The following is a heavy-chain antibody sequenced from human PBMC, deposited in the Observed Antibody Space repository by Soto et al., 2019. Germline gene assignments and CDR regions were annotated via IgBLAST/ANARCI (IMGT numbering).Heavy chain of an antibody. Sequence: PGESLKISCKGSGYSFTSYWISWVRQMPGKGLEWMGRIDPSDSYTNYSPSFQGHVTISADKSISTAYLQWSSLKASDTAMYYCARQWCTNGVCYPGYSNWFDPWGQGTLVTVSS. D-gene: IGHD2-8*01. CDR2: IDPSDSYT. CDR1: GYSFTSYW. CDR3: ARQWCTNGVCYPGYSNWFDP. J-gene: IGHJ5*02. V-gene: IGHV5-10-1*01.